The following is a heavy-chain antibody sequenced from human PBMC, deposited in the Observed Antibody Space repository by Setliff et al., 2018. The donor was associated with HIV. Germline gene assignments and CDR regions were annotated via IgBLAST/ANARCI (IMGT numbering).Heavy chain of an antibody. J-gene: IGHJ4*02. D-gene: IGHD6-19*01. CDR1: GYSISSGYY. Sequence: SETLSLTCTVSGYSISSGYYWGWIRQPPGKGLEWIGSIYQTGSTNYNPSLKSRVTVSLDMSKNQFSLKLTSVTAADTAVYYCGRQAWDHQSSGYFVDYWGQGTLVTVSS. CDR3: GRQAWDHQSSGYFVDY. CDR2: IYQTGST. V-gene: IGHV4-38-2*02.